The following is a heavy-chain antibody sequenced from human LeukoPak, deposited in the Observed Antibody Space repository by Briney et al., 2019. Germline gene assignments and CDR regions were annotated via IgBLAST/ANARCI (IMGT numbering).Heavy chain of an antibody. CDR2: ISWNSGSI. V-gene: IGHV3-9*01. D-gene: IGHD3-3*01. CDR1: GFTFDDYA. CDR3: AKDRGFLEWLSSPFDY. J-gene: IGHJ4*02. Sequence: SLRLSCAASGFTFDDYAMHWARQAPGKGLEWVSGISWNSGSIGYADSVKGRFTISRDNAKNSLYLQMNSLRAEDTALYYCAKDRGFLEWLSSPFDYWGQGTLVTVSS.